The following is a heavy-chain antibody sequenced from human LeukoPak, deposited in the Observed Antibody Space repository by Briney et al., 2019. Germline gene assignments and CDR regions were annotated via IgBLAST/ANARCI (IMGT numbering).Heavy chain of an antibody. CDR3: ARGLHYYDSSGYYPNDAFDI. CDR1: GFTFSSYD. J-gene: IGHJ3*02. CDR2: IGTAGDT. V-gene: IGHV3-13*01. Sequence: PGGSLRLSCAASGFTFSSYDMHRVRQAPGKGLEWVSAIGTAGDTYYPGSVKGRFTISRENAKNSLYLQMNSLRAGDTAVYYCARGLHYYDSSGYYPNDAFDIWGQGTMVTVSS. D-gene: IGHD3-22*01.